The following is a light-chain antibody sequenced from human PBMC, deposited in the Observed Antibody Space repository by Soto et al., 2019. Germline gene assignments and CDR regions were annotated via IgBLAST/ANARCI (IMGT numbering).Light chain of an antibody. CDR1: QTISPW. CDR3: QQYYTYSWT. CDR2: KAS. Sequence: DIQMTQSPSTLSASVGDRVTITCRASQTISPWLAWYQQKPGKAPKLLIYKASTLVSGVPSRFSGSGSGTEFTLTITSLQPDDFAAYHCQQYYTYSWTFGQGTKVEIK. V-gene: IGKV1-5*03. J-gene: IGKJ1*01.